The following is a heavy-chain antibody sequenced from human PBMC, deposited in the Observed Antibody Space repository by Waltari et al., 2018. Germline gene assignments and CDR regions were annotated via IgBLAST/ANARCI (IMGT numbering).Heavy chain of an antibody. Sequence: QVQLQESGPGLVKPSETLSLTCTVSGGSISSYYWSWIRQPPGKGLEWIGYIYYSGSTNYNPSLKSRVTISVDTSKNQFSLKLSSVTAADMAVYYCARENGMATIDYWGQGTLVTVSS. D-gene: IGHD5-12*01. CDR2: IYYSGST. CDR1: GGSISSYY. V-gene: IGHV4-59*01. CDR3: ARENGMATIDY. J-gene: IGHJ4*02.